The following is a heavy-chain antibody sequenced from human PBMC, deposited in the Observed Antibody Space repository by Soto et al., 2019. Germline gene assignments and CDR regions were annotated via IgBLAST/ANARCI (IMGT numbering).Heavy chain of an antibody. V-gene: IGHV4-59*11. D-gene: IGHD3-16*01. J-gene: IGHJ6*03. CDR2: IYNTART. CDR1: GDSIRNHY. Sequence: SETLSLTCTVSGDSIRNHYWSWIRQPPGKGLEWIAYIYNTARTNYNPSLESRLIISVDTSKNQFSLKLTSVAAADTAVYYCARTLDYGHMDVWGKGTTVTVSS. CDR3: ARTLDYGHMDV.